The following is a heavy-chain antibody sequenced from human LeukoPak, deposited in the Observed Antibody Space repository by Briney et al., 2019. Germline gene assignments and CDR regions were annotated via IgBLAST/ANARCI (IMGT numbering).Heavy chain of an antibody. V-gene: IGHV4-59*08. Sequence: SDTLSLTCSVSGGSISTYYWSWIRQTPGKGLEWIGYVYDSGTTNYNPSLKGRVTISSDTSKNQFSLNLRSVNAADTAIYYCARHGGSLGYFDYWGQGTLVTVSS. CDR2: VYDSGTT. J-gene: IGHJ4*02. D-gene: IGHD1-26*01. CDR3: ARHGGSLGYFDY. CDR1: GGSISTYY.